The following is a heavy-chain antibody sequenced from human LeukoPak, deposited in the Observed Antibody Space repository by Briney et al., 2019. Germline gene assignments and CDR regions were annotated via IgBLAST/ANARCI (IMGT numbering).Heavy chain of an antibody. CDR2: ISAYNGNT. D-gene: IGHD3-22*01. J-gene: IGHJ4*02. V-gene: IGHV1-18*01. CDR1: GYTFTSYG. Sequence: ASVKVSCKASGYTFTSYGISWVRQAPGQGLEWMVWISAYNGNTNYAQKLQGRVTMTTDTSTSTAYMELRSLRSDDTAVYYCARGPDYYDSSGYYYFDYWGQGTLVTVSS. CDR3: ARGPDYYDSSGYYYFDY.